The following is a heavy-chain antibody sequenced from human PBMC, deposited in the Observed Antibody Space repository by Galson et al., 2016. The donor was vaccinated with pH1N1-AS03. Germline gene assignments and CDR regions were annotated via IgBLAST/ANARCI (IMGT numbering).Heavy chain of an antibody. Sequence: QSGAEVKKPGESLRISCKASGDSFTGYWINWVRQMPGKGLEWMGRIDLSDSYTNYSPSFQGHVTISADKSIATAYLQWNSLKASDTAVYYCARHREYQVLASTMDVWGQGTKV. J-gene: IGHJ6*02. CDR2: IDLSDSYT. CDR3: ARHREYQVLASTMDV. D-gene: IGHD2-2*01. V-gene: IGHV5-10-1*01. CDR1: GDSFTGYW.